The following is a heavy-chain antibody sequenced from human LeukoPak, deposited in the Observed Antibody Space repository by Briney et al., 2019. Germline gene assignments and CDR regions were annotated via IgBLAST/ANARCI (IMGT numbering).Heavy chain of an antibody. CDR2: IHPNSGGT. D-gene: IGHD6-13*01. V-gene: IGHV1-2*02. CDR3: ARDVQQLANYYYYGLDV. CDR1: GYTFTGYY. Sequence: ASVKVSCKASGYTFTGYYMHWVRPAAGQGLEWKGWIHPNSGGTNYAQKFQGRVTMTRDTSISTAYMELNRLRSDDTAVYYCARDVQQLANYYYYGLDVWGQGTTVTVSS. J-gene: IGHJ6*02.